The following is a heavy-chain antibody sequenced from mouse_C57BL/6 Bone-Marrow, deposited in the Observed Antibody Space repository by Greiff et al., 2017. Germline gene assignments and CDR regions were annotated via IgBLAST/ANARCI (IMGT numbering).Heavy chain of an antibody. V-gene: IGHV1-64*01. CDR2: IHPNSGST. J-gene: IGHJ3*01. CDR1: GYTFTSYW. Sequence: VQLQQPGAELVKPGASVKLSCKASGYTFTSYWMHWVKQRPGQGLEWIGMIHPNSGSTNYNEKFKSKATLTVDKSSSTAYMQLSSLTSEDSAVYDCARSDYYGSRPFAYWGQGTLVTVSA. D-gene: IGHD1-1*01. CDR3: ARSDYYGSRPFAY.